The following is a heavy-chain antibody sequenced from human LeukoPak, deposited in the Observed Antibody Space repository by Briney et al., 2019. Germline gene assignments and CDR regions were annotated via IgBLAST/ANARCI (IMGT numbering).Heavy chain of an antibody. CDR1: GFTFSSYW. CDR3: AKGPLRGTAAAIDY. D-gene: IGHD2-2*01. CDR2: INHNGNVN. V-gene: IGHV3-7*01. J-gene: IGHJ4*02. Sequence: GGSLRLSCAASGFTFSSYWMNWARQAPGKGLEWVASINHNGNVNYYVDSVKGRFTISRDISTDTLWLQMDSLRTEDTAVYYCAKGPLRGTAAAIDYWGQGTLVTVSS.